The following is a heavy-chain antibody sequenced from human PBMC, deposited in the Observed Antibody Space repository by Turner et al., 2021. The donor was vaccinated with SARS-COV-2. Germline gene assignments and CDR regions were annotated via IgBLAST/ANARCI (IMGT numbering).Heavy chain of an antibody. V-gene: IGHV3-23*01. D-gene: IGHD2-21*02. J-gene: IGHJ4*02. Sequence: VQLLESGGGLVQPVGSLRLSCSASGFTFSTYAMNWVRQTPGKGLEWVSGIGRDGSRTDYADSVKGRFTISRDNSKNTLYLQMNSLRAEDMAGKRRDTDYGRDWSSDGGSADRGQGTLVTVSS. CDR2: IGRDGSRT. CDR3: DTDYGRDWSSDGGSAD. CDR1: GFTFSTYA.